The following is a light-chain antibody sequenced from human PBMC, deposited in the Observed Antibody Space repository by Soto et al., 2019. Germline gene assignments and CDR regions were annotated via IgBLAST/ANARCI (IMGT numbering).Light chain of an antibody. CDR1: QTVSKF. V-gene: IGKV1-39*01. CDR3: QQTYSLPRT. J-gene: IGKJ1*01. Sequence: DVQMTQSPSSLSASVGDRVTIACRASQTVSKFVNWYQQKPGKVPDLLIYSASTLYSGVPSRFSGSGSGTEITLTISNLQPEDFATYYCQQTYSLPRTFAQGTKVE. CDR2: SAS.